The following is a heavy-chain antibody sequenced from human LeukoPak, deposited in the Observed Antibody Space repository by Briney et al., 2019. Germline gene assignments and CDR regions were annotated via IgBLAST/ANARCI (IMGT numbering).Heavy chain of an antibody. CDR1: GFTFSSYS. V-gene: IGHV3-48*01. CDR2: ISSSSSTI. CDR3: ARGVYYDSSGRPYFDY. Sequence: GSLRLSCAASGFTFSSYSMNWVRQAPGKGLEWVSYISSSSSTIYYADSVKGRFTISRDDAKNSLYLQMNSLRAEDTAVYYCARGVYYDSSGRPYFDYWGQGTLVTVSS. D-gene: IGHD3-22*01. J-gene: IGHJ4*02.